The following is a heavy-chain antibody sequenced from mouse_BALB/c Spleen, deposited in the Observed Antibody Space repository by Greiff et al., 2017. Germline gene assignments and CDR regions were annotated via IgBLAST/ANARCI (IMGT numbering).Heavy chain of an antibody. Sequence: EVKLVESGGGLVKPGGSLKLSCAASGFTFSSYAMSWVRQTPEKRLEWVASISSGGSTYYPDSVKGRFTISRDNARNILYLQMSSLRSEDTAMYYCAREGASLLRLRGYFDVWGAGTTVTVSS. CDR3: AREGASLLRLRGYFDV. CDR1: GFTFSSYA. J-gene: IGHJ1*01. V-gene: IGHV5-6-5*01. D-gene: IGHD1-2*01. CDR2: ISSGGST.